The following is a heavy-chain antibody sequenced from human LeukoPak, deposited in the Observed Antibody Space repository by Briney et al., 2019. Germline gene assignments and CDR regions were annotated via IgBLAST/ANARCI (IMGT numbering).Heavy chain of an antibody. J-gene: IGHJ5*02. D-gene: IGHD6-13*01. CDR3: ARVRGSSWYRAEGWFDP. CDR2: IIPIFGTA. V-gene: IGHV1-69*05. Sequence: SVKVSCKASGGTFSSYAISWVRQAPGQGLEWMGRIIPIFGTANYAQKFQGRVTITTDESTSTAYMELRSLRSEDTAVYYCARVRGSSWYRAEGWFDPWGQGTLVTVSS. CDR1: GGTFSSYA.